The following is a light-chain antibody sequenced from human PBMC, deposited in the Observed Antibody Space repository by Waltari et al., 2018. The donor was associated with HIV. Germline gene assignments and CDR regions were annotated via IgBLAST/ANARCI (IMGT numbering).Light chain of an antibody. CDR2: AAS. CDR3: QHTYMPPYI. V-gene: IGKV1-39*01. Sequence: DIQMTQSPSSRSASVGDRVTITCRASQSISIYLNWYQHKLGQAPQLLISAASSLQRGVPSRFSGSGSGTDFTLVISSLQPEDFATYYCQHTYMPPYIFGHGTKLEIK. J-gene: IGKJ2*01. CDR1: QSISIY.